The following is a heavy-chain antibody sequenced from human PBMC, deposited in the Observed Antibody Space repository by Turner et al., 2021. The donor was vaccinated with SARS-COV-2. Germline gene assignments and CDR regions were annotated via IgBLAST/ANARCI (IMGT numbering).Heavy chain of an antibody. CDR3: ASVGHYDSSGYYLDD. D-gene: IGHD3-22*01. CDR1: GGYFSSSA. V-gene: IGHV1-69*01. Sequence: QVQVVPSGAELKKTGSSGKVSCNASGGYFSSSAIIGVRQAPGQGLEWMEGIITNFGTANYAQKFKGRVTITADESTSPAYMELSSLGSEDTAVYYCASVGHYDSSGYYLDDWGQGTLVTVSS. CDR2: IITNFGTA. J-gene: IGHJ4*02.